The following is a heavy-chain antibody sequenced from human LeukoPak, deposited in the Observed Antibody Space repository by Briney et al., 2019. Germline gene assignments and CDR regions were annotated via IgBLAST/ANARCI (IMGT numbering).Heavy chain of an antibody. V-gene: IGHV4-59*11. J-gene: IGHJ3*02. CDR2: IYYSGST. CDR3: ARDPYDSSGYYSGHAFDI. Sequence: SETLSLTCTVPGGSISSHYWSWIRQPPGKGLEWIGYIYYSGSTNYNPSLKSRVTISVDTSKNQFSLKLSSVTAADTAVYYCARDPYDSSGYYSGHAFDIWGQGTMVTVSS. CDR1: GGSISSHY. D-gene: IGHD3-22*01.